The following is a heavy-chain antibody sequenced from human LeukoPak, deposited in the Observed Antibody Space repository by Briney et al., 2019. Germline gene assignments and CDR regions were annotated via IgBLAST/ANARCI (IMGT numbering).Heavy chain of an antibody. D-gene: IGHD2-2*01. Sequence: PSETLSLTCTVSGGSISSSSYYWGWIRQPPGKGLEWIGRIYYSGSTYYNPSLKSRVTISVDTSKNQLSLKLSSVTAADTAVYYCAGGYCSSTSCYVAFDIWGQGTMVTVSS. CDR3: AGGYCSSTSCYVAFDI. V-gene: IGHV4-39*01. CDR1: GGSISSSSYY. J-gene: IGHJ3*02. CDR2: IYYSGST.